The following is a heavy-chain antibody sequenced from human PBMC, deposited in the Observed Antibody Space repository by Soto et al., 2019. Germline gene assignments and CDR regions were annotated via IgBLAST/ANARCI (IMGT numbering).Heavy chain of an antibody. CDR3: AKDLTLEWLRTFDY. J-gene: IGHJ4*02. Sequence: GGSLRLSCAASGFPFSSYGMSWVRPAPGKGLEWVSAISGSGGSTYYADSVKGRFTISRDNSKNTLYLQMNSLRAEDTAVYYCAKDLTLEWLRTFDYWGQGTLVTVSS. V-gene: IGHV3-23*01. D-gene: IGHD5-12*01. CDR2: ISGSGGST. CDR1: GFPFSSYG.